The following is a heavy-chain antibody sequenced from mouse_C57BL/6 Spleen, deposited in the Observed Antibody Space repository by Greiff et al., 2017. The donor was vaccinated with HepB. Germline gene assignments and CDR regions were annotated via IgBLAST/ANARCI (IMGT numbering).Heavy chain of an antibody. D-gene: IGHD1-1*01. CDR1: GFNIKNTY. V-gene: IGHV14-3*01. CDR3: ARSGYYGSSYGAMDY. CDR2: IDPANGNT. Sequence: VQLQQSVAELVRPGASVKLSCTASGFNIKNTYMHWVKQRPDQGLEWIGRIDPANGNTKYAPKFQGKATIPADTSSNTAYLQLSSLTSEDTASYYGARSGYYGSSYGAMDYWGQGTSVTVSS. J-gene: IGHJ4*01.